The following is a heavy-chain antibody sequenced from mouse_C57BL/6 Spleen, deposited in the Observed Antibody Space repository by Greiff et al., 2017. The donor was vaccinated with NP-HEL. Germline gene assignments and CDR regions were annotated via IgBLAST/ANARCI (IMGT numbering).Heavy chain of an antibody. V-gene: IGHV1-52*01. CDR1: GYTFTSYW. D-gene: IGHD1-1*01. Sequence: QVQLQQPGAELVRPGSSVKLSCKASGYTFTSYWMHWVKQRPIQGLEWIGNIDPSDSETHYNQKFKDKATLTVDKSSSTAYMQLSSLTSEDSAVYYCARQRYYGSTYFDYWGQGTTLTVSS. J-gene: IGHJ2*01. CDR3: ARQRYYGSTYFDY. CDR2: IDPSDSET.